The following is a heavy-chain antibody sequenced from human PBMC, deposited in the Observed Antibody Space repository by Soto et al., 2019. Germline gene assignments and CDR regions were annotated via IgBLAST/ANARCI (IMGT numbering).Heavy chain of an antibody. V-gene: IGHV3-23*01. J-gene: IGHJ4*02. CDR2: ISGSGGST. Sequence: GGSLRLSCAASGFTFSSYAMSWVRQAPGKGLEWVSAISGSGGSTYYADSVEGRFTISRDNSKNTLYLQMNSLRAEDTAVYYCAKELPDEYCSGGSCYSFPPFDYWGQGTLVTVSS. CDR1: GFTFSSYA. D-gene: IGHD2-15*01. CDR3: AKELPDEYCSGGSCYSFPPFDY.